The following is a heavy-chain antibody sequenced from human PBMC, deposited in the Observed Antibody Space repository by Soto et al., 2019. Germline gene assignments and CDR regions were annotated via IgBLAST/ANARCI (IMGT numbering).Heavy chain of an antibody. D-gene: IGHD3-10*01. J-gene: IGHJ4*02. V-gene: IGHV1-18*01. Sequence: QVHLVQSGAEVKKPGDSVKVSCKASGYTFTSYGITWVRQAPGQGLEWMGWISAHNGNTDYAKKLQGRVIVTRDTSTSTAYMELRSLRSADTAVYYCARGSYGDYWGQGDLVTVSS. CDR1: GYTFTSYG. CDR2: ISAHNGNT. CDR3: ARGSYGDY.